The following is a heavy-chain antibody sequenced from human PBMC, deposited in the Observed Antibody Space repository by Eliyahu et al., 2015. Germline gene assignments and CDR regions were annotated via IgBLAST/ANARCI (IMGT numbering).Heavy chain of an antibody. CDR1: GGSINTTHW. V-gene: IGHV4-4*02. J-gene: IGHJ5*02. D-gene: IGHD6-6*01. Sequence: QVQLQESGPGLVKPSGTLSLTCAVXGGSINTTHWWSWVRQPPGKGLEWIAEIYHLGSINYNTSLRSRVTIPVDKSKNQFSLKVTSVTAADTAVYFCARGGHSSSSSWFDPWGQGILVTVSS. CDR2: IYHLGSI. CDR3: ARGGHSSSSSWFDP.